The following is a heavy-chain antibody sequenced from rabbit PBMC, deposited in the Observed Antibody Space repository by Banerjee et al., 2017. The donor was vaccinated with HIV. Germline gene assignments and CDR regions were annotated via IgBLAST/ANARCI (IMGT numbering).Heavy chain of an antibody. D-gene: IGHD4-1*01. CDR2: INTGDGST. Sequence: QSLEESGGGLVKPGASLTLTCTASGFSFSSGYWMCWVRQAPGKGLEWIGCINTGDGSTYYASWAKGRFTCSKTSSTTVTLQMTSLTAADTATYFCARSYYSNDWGVAFDPWGQGTLVTVS. CDR1: GFSFSSGYW. J-gene: IGHJ2*01. CDR3: ARSYYSNDWGVAFDP. V-gene: IGHV1S40*01.